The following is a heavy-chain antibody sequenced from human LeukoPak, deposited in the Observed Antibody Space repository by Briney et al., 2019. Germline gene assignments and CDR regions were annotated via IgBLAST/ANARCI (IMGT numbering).Heavy chain of an antibody. D-gene: IGHD1-26*01. CDR1: GGSISSYY. J-gene: IGHJ6*02. V-gene: IGHV4-59*01. CDR2: IHYSGSA. CDR3: ARFQLVGPNYYYYGMDV. Sequence: SETLSLTCTVSGGSISSYYWSWIRQPPGKGLEWIGYIHYSGSANYNPSLKSRVTISLDMSKNQFSLELSSVTAADTAVYYCARFQLVGPNYYYYGMDVWAQGTTVTVSS.